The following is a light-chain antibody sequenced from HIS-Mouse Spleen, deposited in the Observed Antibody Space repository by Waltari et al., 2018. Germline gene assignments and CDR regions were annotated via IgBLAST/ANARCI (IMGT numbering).Light chain of an antibody. Sequence: DIQLTQSPSFLSASVGDRVTITCRASQGISSYLAWYQQKPGKAPKLLIYAASTLQSGVPSSFGGSGSGTEFTLTISSLQPEDFATYYCQQLNSYPPTFGQGTKVEIK. CDR2: AAS. V-gene: IGKV1-9*01. CDR3: QQLNSYPPT. CDR1: QGISSY. J-gene: IGKJ1*01.